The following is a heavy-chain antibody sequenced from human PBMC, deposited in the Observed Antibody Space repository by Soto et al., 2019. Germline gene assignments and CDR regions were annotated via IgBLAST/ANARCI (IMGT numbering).Heavy chain of an antibody. D-gene: IGHD3-3*01. CDR1: GRSMISYY. CDR2: IYTGGNT. Sequence: PSETLSLTCNVSGRSMISYYWSWIRQPAGKGLEWIGRIYTGGNTNYNPSLKSRVTMSVDTSKSQFSLSLTSVTAADTAVYYCAREGDDRHFFFDPWGQGTLVTVS. J-gene: IGHJ5*02. V-gene: IGHV4-4*07. CDR3: AREGDDRHFFFDP.